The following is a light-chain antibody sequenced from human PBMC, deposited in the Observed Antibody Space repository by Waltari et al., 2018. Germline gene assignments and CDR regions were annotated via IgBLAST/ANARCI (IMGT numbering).Light chain of an antibody. J-gene: IGLJ2*01. CDR2: EVS. CDR3: CSYAGSSLVV. Sequence: QSALTQPASVSGSPGPSITISCTGTSSDVGSYNLVSWYQQHPGKAPKLMIYEVSKRPSGVSNHFAGSKSGNTASLTISGLQDEDEADYYCCSYAGSSLVVFGGGTKLTVL. CDR1: SSDVGSYNL. V-gene: IGLV2-23*02.